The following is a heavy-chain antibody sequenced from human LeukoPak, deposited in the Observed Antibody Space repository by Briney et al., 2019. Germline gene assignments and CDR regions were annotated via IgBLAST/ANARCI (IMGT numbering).Heavy chain of an antibody. CDR2: IIPSGGGT. V-gene: IGHV1-46*01. J-gene: IGHJ4*02. D-gene: IGHD1-26*01. Sequence: ASVTVSCKASGYTFTNYGITWVRQAPGQGLEWMGIIIPSGGGTNYAQKFQGRVTMTRDTSTSTVFMELSSLGSEDTAVYYCVREYRGGFWDYWGQGTLFTVSP. CDR3: VREYRGGFWDY. CDR1: GYTFTNYG.